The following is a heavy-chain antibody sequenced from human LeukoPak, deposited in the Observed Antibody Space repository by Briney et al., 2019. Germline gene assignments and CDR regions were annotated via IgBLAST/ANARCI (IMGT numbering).Heavy chain of an antibody. CDR3: ARVFMMGATTGSRMFDY. D-gene: IGHD1-26*01. CDR2: IYHSGST. CDR1: GGSISSGGYY. V-gene: IGHV4-30-2*01. Sequence: PSETLSLTCTVSGGSISSGGYYWSWIRQPPGKGLEWIGYIYHSGSTYYNPSLKSRVTISVDRSKNQFSLKLGSVTAADTAAYYCARVFMMGATTGSRMFDYWGQGTLVTVSS. J-gene: IGHJ4*02.